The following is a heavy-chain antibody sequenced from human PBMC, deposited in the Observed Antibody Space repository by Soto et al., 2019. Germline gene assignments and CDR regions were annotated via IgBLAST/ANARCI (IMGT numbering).Heavy chain of an antibody. D-gene: IGHD5-18*01. J-gene: IGHJ4*02. Sequence: EVQLVESGGGLVKPGGSLRLSCAGSGFTFSSYSMNWVRQAPGKGLEWVSSISSGDTYINYADSVKGRFTISRDNARKSLYLQMNSLRAEDTAVYYCARDLTGHSFGPFDSWGQGTLVTVSS. CDR3: ARDLTGHSFGPFDS. CDR1: GFTFSSYS. V-gene: IGHV3-21*01. CDR2: ISSGDTYI.